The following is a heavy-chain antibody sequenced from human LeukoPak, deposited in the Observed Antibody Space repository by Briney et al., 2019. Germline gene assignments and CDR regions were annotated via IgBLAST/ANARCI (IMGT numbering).Heavy chain of an antibody. CDR2: VYHNGHS. CDR1: GGSFNDNY. D-gene: IGHD2-15*01. V-gene: IGHV4-59*01. J-gene: IGHJ5*01. Sequence: PSETLSLTCNVSGGSFNDNYWNWIRHLPGKGLEWIGYVYHNGHSDYNPSLKSRVTISVDTSTSQFSLKMISVTAADTAVYYCASLGYSSGWLDSWGHGSLVIVSS. CDR3: ASLGYSSGWLDS.